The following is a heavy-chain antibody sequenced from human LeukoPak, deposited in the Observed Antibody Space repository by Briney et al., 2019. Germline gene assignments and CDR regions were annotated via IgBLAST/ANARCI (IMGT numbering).Heavy chain of an antibody. Sequence: AASVKVSCKASGYTFTSYGISWVRQAPGQGLEWMGIINPSGGSTSYAQKFQGRVTMTRDMSTSTVYMELSSLRSEDTAVYYCARGGPFGGVIVYIPRFDYWGQGTLVTASS. CDR3: ARGGPFGGVIVYIPRFDY. D-gene: IGHD3-16*02. CDR2: INPSGGST. J-gene: IGHJ4*02. V-gene: IGHV1-46*01. CDR1: GYTFTSYG.